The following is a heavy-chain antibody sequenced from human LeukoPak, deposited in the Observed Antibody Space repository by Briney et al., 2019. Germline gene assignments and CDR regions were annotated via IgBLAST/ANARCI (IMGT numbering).Heavy chain of an antibody. V-gene: IGHV1-2*02. CDR1: GYTFTVYY. Sequence: ASVKVSCKASGYTFTVYYMHWVRQAPGQGLEWMGWINPNSGGTNYAQKFQGRVTMTRDTSISTAYMELSRLRSDDTAVYYCAREGGGYYYDSSGYYPLDYWGQGTLVTVSS. J-gene: IGHJ4*02. CDR2: INPNSGGT. D-gene: IGHD3-22*01. CDR3: AREGGGYYYDSSGYYPLDY.